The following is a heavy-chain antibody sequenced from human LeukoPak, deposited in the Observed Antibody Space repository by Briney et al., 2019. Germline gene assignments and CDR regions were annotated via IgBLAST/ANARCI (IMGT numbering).Heavy chain of an antibody. CDR2: IIPIFGTA. CDR1: GYTFTTYD. D-gene: IGHD3-3*01. J-gene: IGHJ6*03. CDR3: ARNDFWSGYGALYYYYMDV. V-gene: IGHV1-69*06. Sequence: SVKVSCKASGYTFTTYDINWVRQAPGQGLEWMGGIIPIFGTANYAQKFQGRVTITADKFTSTAYMELSSLRSEDTAVYYCARNDFWSGYGALYYYYMDVWGKGTTVTVSS.